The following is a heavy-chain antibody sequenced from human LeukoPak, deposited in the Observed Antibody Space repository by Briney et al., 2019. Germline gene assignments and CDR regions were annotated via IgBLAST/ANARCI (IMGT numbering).Heavy chain of an antibody. CDR3: ARDSGLLWFGEPVNDAFDI. J-gene: IGHJ3*02. V-gene: IGHV4-59*01. CDR2: IYYSGST. D-gene: IGHD3-10*01. Sequence: HPSETLSLTCTVSGGSISSYYWSWIRQPPGKGLEWIGYIYYSGSTSYNPSLKSRVTISVDTSKNQFSLKLSSVTAADTAVYYCARDSGLLWFGEPVNDAFDIWGQGTMVTVSS. CDR1: GGSISSYY.